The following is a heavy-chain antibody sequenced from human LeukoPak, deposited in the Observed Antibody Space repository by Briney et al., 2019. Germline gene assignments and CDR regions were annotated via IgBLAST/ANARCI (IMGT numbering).Heavy chain of an antibody. CDR1: GFTFSSYA. Sequence: GGSLRLSCAASGFTFSSYAMSWVRQAPGKGLEWVSAISGSGGSTYYADSVKGRFTISRDNSKNTLYLQMNSRRAEDTAVYYCAKVTAVKRYYFDYWGQVTLVTVSS. V-gene: IGHV3-23*01. D-gene: IGHD4-23*01. CDR2: ISGSGGST. CDR3: AKVTAVKRYYFDY. J-gene: IGHJ4*02.